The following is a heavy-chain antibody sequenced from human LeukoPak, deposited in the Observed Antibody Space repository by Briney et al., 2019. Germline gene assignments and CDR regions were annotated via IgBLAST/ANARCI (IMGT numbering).Heavy chain of an antibody. CDR1: GFTFSRYW. CDR2: INTDGSTT. Sequence: PGGSLRLSCAASGFTFSRYWMHWVRQTPGKGLVWVSRINTDGSTTSYADSVRGRFTISRDNAENTLHLQMDSLTVEDTAVYYCAVSNWMDPWGQGTLVTVSS. V-gene: IGHV3-74*01. J-gene: IGHJ5*02. CDR3: AVSNWMDP.